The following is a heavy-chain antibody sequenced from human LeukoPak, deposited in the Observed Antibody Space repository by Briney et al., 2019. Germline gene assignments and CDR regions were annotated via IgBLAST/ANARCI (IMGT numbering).Heavy chain of an antibody. J-gene: IGHJ4*02. D-gene: IGHD3-10*01. CDR3: ARDRTLVG. V-gene: IGHV4-34*01. CDR2: INYSGRT. CDR1: GVSFSGFY. Sequence: SDTLSLTRSVYGVSFSGFYWSWIPPPPGKGPEGIGEINYSGRTHYNPSLKSRVTISLDTSKNQFSLKPSPVTPPRTGWYYFARDRTLVGWGQGTLVTVSS.